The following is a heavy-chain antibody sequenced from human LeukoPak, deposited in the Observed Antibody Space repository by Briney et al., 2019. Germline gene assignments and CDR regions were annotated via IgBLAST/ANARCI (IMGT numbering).Heavy chain of an antibody. CDR3: AIAGDSSTSCYRCFDY. D-gene: IGHD2-2*02. CDR2: IYPGASDT. J-gene: IGHJ4*02. CDR1: GYRFSSYW. Sequence: GGSLKISCQGSGYRFSSYWIGWGRHLPGEGVEWMGLIYPGASDTRYSPSFQGQITISADKSITTAYLQWSSLQASDTAMYYCAIAGDSSTSCYRCFDYWGQGTLVTVSS. V-gene: IGHV5-51*01.